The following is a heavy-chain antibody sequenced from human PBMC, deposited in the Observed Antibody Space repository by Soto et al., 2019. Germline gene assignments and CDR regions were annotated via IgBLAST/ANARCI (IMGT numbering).Heavy chain of an antibody. V-gene: IGHV3-23*01. D-gene: IGHD3-10*01. Sequence: GGSLRLSCAASGFTFSSYAMSWVRQAPGKGLEWVSAISGSGGSTYYADSVKGRFTISRDNSKNTPYLQMNSLRAEDTAVYYCAKMTMVRGVIPDYFDYWGQGTLVTVSS. CDR2: ISGSGGST. CDR3: AKMTMVRGVIPDYFDY. J-gene: IGHJ4*02. CDR1: GFTFSSYA.